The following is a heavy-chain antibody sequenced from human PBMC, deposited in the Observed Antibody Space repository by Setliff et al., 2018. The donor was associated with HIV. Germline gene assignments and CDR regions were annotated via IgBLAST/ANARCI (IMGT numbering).Heavy chain of an antibody. CDR2: ISGSGGGT. J-gene: IGHJ4*02. D-gene: IGHD3-22*01. V-gene: IGHV3-23*01. CDR3: AKELAASGLGYFDS. CDR1: GFTFTSYA. Sequence: GSLRLSCTASGFTFTSYAMNWVRQAPGKGLEWVSGISGSGGGTYYADSVKGRFTISRDNSKNTVYLQMNSLRAEDTAEYYCAKELAASGLGYFDSWGRGILVTVSS.